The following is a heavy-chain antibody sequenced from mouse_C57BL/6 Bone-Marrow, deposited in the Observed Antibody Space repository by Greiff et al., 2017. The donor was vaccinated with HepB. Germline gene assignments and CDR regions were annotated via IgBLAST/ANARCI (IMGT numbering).Heavy chain of an antibody. CDR3: ARSGGYYYGSSPFAY. J-gene: IGHJ3*01. V-gene: IGHV1-76*01. Sequence: QVQLQQSGAELVRPGASVKLSCKASGYTFTDYYINWVKQRPGQGLEWIARIYPGSGNTYYNEKFKGKATLTAEKSSSTAYMQLSSLTSEDSAVYFCARSGGYYYGSSPFAYWGQGTLVTVSA. D-gene: IGHD1-1*01. CDR2: IYPGSGNT. CDR1: GYTFTDYY.